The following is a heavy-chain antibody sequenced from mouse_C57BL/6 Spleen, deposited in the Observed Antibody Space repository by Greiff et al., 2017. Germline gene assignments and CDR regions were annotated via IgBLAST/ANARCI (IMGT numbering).Heavy chain of an antibody. V-gene: IGHV1-80*01. CDR2: IYPGDGDT. CDR1: GYAFSSYW. D-gene: IGHD1-1*02. J-gene: IGHJ1*03. CDR3: ARSGGWNYFDV. Sequence: VQLQQSGAELVKPGASVKISCKASGYAFSSYWMNWVKQRPGKGLEWIGQIYPGDGDTNYNEKFKSKATLTVDTSSSTAYMQLSSLTSEDSAVYYCARSGGWNYFDVWGTGTTVTVSS.